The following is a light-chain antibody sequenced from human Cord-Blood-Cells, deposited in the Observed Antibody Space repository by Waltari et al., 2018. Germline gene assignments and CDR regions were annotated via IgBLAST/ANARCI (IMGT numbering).Light chain of an antibody. Sequence: EIVLTQSPGTLSLSPGERDPLSCRASQSVSSSYLAWYQQKPGQAPRLLIYGASSRATGIPDRFSGSGSGTDFTLTISRLEPEDFAVYYCQQYGSSPFTFGPGTKVDIK. V-gene: IGKV3-20*01. J-gene: IGKJ3*01. CDR2: GAS. CDR3: QQYGSSPFT. CDR1: QSVSSSY.